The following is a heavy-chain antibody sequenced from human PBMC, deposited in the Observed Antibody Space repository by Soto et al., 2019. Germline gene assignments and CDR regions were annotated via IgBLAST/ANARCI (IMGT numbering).Heavy chain of an antibody. CDR2: ISYDGSNK. V-gene: IGHV3-30*18. CDR1: GFTFSSYG. Sequence: GGSLRLSCAASGFTFSSYGMHWVRQAPGKGLEWVAVISYDGSNKYYADSVKGRFTISRDNSKNTLYLQMNSLRAEDTAVYYCAKGSIAAAGPEDIYFDYWGQGTLVTVSS. CDR3: AKGSIAAAGPEDIYFDY. J-gene: IGHJ4*02. D-gene: IGHD6-13*01.